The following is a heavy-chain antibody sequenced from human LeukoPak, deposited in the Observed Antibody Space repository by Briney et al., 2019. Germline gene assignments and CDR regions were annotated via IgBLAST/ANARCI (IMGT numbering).Heavy chain of an antibody. D-gene: IGHD5-24*01. V-gene: IGHV4-4*07. Sequence: SETLSLTCTVSGGSISGYYWSWIRQPAGKGLEWIGRIYTSGGTNYNPSLKSRVTMSIDTSKNQFSLNLSSVSAADTAVYYCARATGTWATGFDYWGQGTLVTVSS. CDR2: IYTSGGT. CDR3: ARATGTWATGFDY. J-gene: IGHJ4*02. CDR1: GGSISGYY.